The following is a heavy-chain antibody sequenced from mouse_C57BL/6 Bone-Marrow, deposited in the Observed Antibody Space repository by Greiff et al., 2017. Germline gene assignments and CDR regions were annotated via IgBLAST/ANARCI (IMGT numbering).Heavy chain of an antibody. CDR1: GYAFTSYW. CDR3: ARPLYDYDLAWFAY. CDR2: IYPGDGDT. D-gene: IGHD2-4*01. V-gene: IGHV1-80*01. J-gene: IGHJ3*01. Sequence: VKLQQPGAELVKPGASVKISCKASGYAFTSYWMNWVKQRPGKGLEWIGQIYPGDGDTNYNGKFKGKATLTADKSSSTAYMQLSRLTSEDSAVYFCARPLYDYDLAWFAYWGQGTLVTVSA.